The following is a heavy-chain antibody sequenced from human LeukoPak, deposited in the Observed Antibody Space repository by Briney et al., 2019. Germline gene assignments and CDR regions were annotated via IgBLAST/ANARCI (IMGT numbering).Heavy chain of an antibody. D-gene: IGHD3-10*01. Sequence: GSSLRLSCAASGFIVSSNYMGWVRLAPGKGLEWVSLLYSGGTTYYADSVKGRFTISRDNSKNTVYLQMNSLRVDDTAVYYCARAGTYASGSYFGQWGQGTLVAVSS. CDR2: LYSGGTT. CDR1: GFIVSSNY. CDR3: ARAGTYASGSYFGQ. J-gene: IGHJ4*02. V-gene: IGHV3-53*01.